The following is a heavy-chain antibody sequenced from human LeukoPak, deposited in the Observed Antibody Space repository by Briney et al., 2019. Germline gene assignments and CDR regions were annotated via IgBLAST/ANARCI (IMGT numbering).Heavy chain of an antibody. Sequence: SETLSLTCTVSGGSISSYYWSWIRQPPGKGLEWIGYIYYSGSTNYNPSLKSRVTISVDTSKNQFSLKLSSVTAADTAVYYCARQAIAAAGPYYYYYYMDVWGKGTTVTVSS. CDR2: IYYSGST. D-gene: IGHD6-13*01. J-gene: IGHJ6*03. CDR3: ARQAIAAAGPYYYYYYMDV. CDR1: GGSISSYY. V-gene: IGHV4-59*08.